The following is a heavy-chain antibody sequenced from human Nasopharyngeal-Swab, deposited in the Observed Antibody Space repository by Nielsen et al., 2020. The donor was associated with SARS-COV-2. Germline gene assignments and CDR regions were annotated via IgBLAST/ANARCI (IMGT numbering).Heavy chain of an antibody. CDR1: GITFSSYW. Sequence: GGSLRLSCEASGITFSSYWMSWVRQPPGKGLEWVANRKHDGSDKNYVDSVKGRFTISRDNAKNLLFLQMNNLRAEDTALYYCTRDPYSTPPDYWGQGTLVTVSS. CDR2: RKHDGSDK. CDR3: TRDPYSTPPDY. V-gene: IGHV3-7*01. D-gene: IGHD6-13*01. J-gene: IGHJ4*02.